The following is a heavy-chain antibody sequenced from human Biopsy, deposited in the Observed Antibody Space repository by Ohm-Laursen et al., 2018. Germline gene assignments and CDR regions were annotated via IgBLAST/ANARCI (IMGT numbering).Heavy chain of an antibody. D-gene: IGHD1-1*01. CDR2: INSMFGTT. V-gene: IGHV1-69*13. J-gene: IGHJ4*02. CDR1: GGTFSSFG. Sequence: GASVKVSCKVSGGTFSSFGISWVRQAPGQGLEWMGEINSMFGTTNYAQTFQGRVTITADESTSTAYMEVSSLRSEDTAVYYCAKRGVERGRPLAYWGQGILVTVSS. CDR3: AKRGVERGRPLAY.